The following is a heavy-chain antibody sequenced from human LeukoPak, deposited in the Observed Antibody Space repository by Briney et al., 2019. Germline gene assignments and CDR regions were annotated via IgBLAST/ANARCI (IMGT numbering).Heavy chain of an antibody. CDR3: VISKGPGLAAY. D-gene: IGHD6-13*01. V-gene: IGHV3-7*01. CDR2: IKEDGSEK. CDR1: GFTFSSYW. Sequence: GGSLRLSCTASGFTFSSYWMGWVRQTPGKGLEWVANIKEDGSEKNYVDSVKGRFTISRDNAKSSLFLQMNSLRVEDTAVYYCVISKGPGLAAYWGQGTLVTVSS. J-gene: IGHJ4*02.